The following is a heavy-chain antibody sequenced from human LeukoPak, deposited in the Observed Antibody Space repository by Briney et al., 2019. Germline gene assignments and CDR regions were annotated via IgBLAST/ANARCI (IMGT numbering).Heavy chain of an antibody. V-gene: IGHV3-7*01. Sequence: GGSLRLSCAASGFTFSSYSMNWVRQAPGKGLEWVANIKQDGSEKYYVDSVKGRFTISRDNAKNSLYLQMNSLRAEDTAVYYCARVMGIFVVVPAAPDYWGQGTLVTVSS. J-gene: IGHJ4*02. CDR2: IKQDGSEK. CDR3: ARVMGIFVVVPAAPDY. CDR1: GFTFSSYS. D-gene: IGHD2-2*01.